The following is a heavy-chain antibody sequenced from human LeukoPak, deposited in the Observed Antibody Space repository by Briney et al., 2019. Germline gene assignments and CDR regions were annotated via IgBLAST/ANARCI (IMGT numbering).Heavy chain of an antibody. CDR2: IIPIFGTP. CDR3: ARQGYTNNLGGYFGDKDDGFDL. J-gene: IGHJ3*01. V-gene: IGHV1-69*13. CDR1: GGTFSSYI. Sequence: SVKVSCKASGGTFSSYIITWVRQAPGQGLEWMGRIIPIFGTPDYAQKFQGGVTITADESTSTAYMELSRLRFEDTAVYYCARQGYTNNLGGYFGDKDDGFDLWGQGTMVTVSS. D-gene: IGHD3-9*01.